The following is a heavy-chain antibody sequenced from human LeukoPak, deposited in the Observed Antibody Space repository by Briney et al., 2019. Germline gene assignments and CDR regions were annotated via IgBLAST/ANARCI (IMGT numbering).Heavy chain of an antibody. CDR2: INPNSGGT. D-gene: IGHD1-26*01. Sequence: ASVKVSCKASGYTFTGYYMHWVRQAPGQGREWTGWINPNSGGTNYAQKFQGRVTMTRDTSISTAYMELSRLRSDDTAVYYCAAEANSGSYAPNAFDIWGQGTMVTVSS. CDR1: GYTFTGYY. CDR3: AAEANSGSYAPNAFDI. J-gene: IGHJ3*02. V-gene: IGHV1-2*02.